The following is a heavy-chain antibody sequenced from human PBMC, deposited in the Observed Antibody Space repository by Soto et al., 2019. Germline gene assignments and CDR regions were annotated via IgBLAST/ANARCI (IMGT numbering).Heavy chain of an antibody. CDR1: GFTFSNYA. D-gene: IGHD1-1*01. V-gene: IGHV3-33*01. CDR2: IWYDGNKE. CDR3: ARDLSGPIDY. Sequence: PGGSLRLSCAASGFTFSNYAMHWVRQAPGKGLEWVALIWYDGNKEYYADSVKGRFIISRDISKNTVYLQMTSLRAADTAVYYCARDLSGPIDYWGPGTLVTVSS. J-gene: IGHJ4*01.